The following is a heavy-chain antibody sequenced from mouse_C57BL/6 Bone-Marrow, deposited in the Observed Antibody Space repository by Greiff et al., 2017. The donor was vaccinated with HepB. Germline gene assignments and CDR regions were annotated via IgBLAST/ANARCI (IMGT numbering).Heavy chain of an antibody. D-gene: IGHD1-1*01. CDR1: GFNIKDDY. CDR2: IDPENGDT. Sequence: EVQLQQSGAELVRPGASVKLSCTASGFNIKDDYMHWVKQRPEQGLEWIGWIDPENGDTEYASKFQGKATITADTSSNTAYLQLSSLTSEDTAVYYSTTDATVVAPYYFDYGAKAPLSQSPQ. J-gene: IGHJ2*01. V-gene: IGHV14-4*01. CDR3: TTDATVVAPYYFDY.